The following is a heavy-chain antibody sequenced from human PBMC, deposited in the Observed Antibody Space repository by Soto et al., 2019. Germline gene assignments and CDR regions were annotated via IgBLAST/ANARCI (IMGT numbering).Heavy chain of an antibody. CDR2: ISGSGFNT. V-gene: IGHV3-23*01. Sequence: GESLKISCAVSGFTFSSSAMYWVRQAPGKGLEWVSGISGSGFNTYYTDSVKGRFTISRDNSKNTLYLQMNSLRAEDTAIYYCAKEKYSEWGQGTLVTVSS. CDR3: AKEKYSE. J-gene: IGHJ4*02. CDR1: GFTFSSSA. D-gene: IGHD3-16*01.